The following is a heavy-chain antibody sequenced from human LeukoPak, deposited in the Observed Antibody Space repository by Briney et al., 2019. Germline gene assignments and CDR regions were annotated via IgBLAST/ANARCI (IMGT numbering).Heavy chain of an antibody. V-gene: IGHV3-30*02. Sequence: GGSLRLSCAASGFSFSSYGMHWVRLAPGRGLEWVAFIPRDGSYEKYADSVKGRFAISRDNSKSTLYLHMNSLRAEDTAVYYCASTQWELLPNWGQGTLVTVSS. CDR2: IPRDGSYE. D-gene: IGHD1-26*01. J-gene: IGHJ4*02. CDR3: ASTQWELLPN. CDR1: GFSFSSYG.